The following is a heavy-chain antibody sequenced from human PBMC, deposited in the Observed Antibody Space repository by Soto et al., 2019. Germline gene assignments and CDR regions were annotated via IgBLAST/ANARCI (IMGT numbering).Heavy chain of an antibody. CDR2: ISYDGSNK. D-gene: IGHD3-22*01. CDR1: GFTFSSYG. Sequence: GGSLRLSCAASGFTFSSYGIHWVRQAPGEGLEWVAVISYDGSNKYYADSVKGRFTISRDNSKNTLYLQMNSLRAEDTAVYYCAKEENYYDSSGYYPSGHYYYGMDFWGQGTTVTVSS. V-gene: IGHV3-30*18. J-gene: IGHJ6*02. CDR3: AKEENYYDSSGYYPSGHYYYGMDF.